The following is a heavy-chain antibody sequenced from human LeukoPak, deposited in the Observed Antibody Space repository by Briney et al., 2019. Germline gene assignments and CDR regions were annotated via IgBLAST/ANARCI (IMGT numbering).Heavy chain of an antibody. CDR3: ARGAAAGTVFDY. CDR2: INHSGST. CDR1: GGSFSGYY. V-gene: IGHV4-34*01. Sequence: PSETLSLTCAVYGGSFSGYYWSWIRQPPGKGLEWIGEINHSGSTNYNPSLKSRVTISVGTSKNQFSLKLSSVTAADTAVYYCARGAAAGTVFDYWGQGTLVTVSS. J-gene: IGHJ4*02. D-gene: IGHD6-13*01.